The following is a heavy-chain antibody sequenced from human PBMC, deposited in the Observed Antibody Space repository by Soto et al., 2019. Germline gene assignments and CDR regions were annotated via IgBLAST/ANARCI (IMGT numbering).Heavy chain of an antibody. CDR1: GFTFSSYA. J-gene: IGHJ3*02. Sequence: PGGSLRLSCAASGFTFSSYAMSWVRQAPGKGLEWVSGISDSGGSTYYADSVKGRFTISRDNSWNTLYLQLNSLRAEDTAVYYCAKLLAAAASWDAFDIWGQGTMVTVSS. CDR3: AKLLAAAASWDAFDI. D-gene: IGHD6-25*01. CDR2: ISDSGGST. V-gene: IGHV3-23*01.